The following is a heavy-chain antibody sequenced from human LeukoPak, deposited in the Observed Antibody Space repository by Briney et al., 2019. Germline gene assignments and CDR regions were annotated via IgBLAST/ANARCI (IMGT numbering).Heavy chain of an antibody. Sequence: ASVKVSCKASGYTFTSYAMHWVRQAPGQRLEWMGWINAGNGNTKYSQKFQGRVTITRDTSASTAYMELSSLRSEDTAVYYCARGGSAYCGGDCYYQVDYWGQGTLVTVSS. CDR3: ARGGSAYCGGDCYYQVDY. V-gene: IGHV1-3*01. CDR2: INAGNGNT. D-gene: IGHD2-21*02. J-gene: IGHJ4*02. CDR1: GYTFTSYA.